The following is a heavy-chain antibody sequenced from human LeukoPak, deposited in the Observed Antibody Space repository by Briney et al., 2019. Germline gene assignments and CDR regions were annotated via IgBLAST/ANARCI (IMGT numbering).Heavy chain of an antibody. V-gene: IGHV3-15*01. D-gene: IGHD4-17*01. CDR3: TTVSYGDLYFDY. J-gene: IGHJ4*02. CDR2: IKSKTDGGTT. Sequence: PGGSLRLSCAASGFTFSNAWMSWVRQAPGRGLEWVGRIKSKTDGGTTDYAAPVKGRFTISRDDSKNTLYLQMNSLKTEDTAVYYCTTVSYGDLYFDYWGQGTLVTVSS. CDR1: GFTFSNAW.